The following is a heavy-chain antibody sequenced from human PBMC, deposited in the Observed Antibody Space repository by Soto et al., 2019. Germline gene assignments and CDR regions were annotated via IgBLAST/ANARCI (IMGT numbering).Heavy chain of an antibody. CDR3: ARDRVYYYDNSGYYNFDY. J-gene: IGHJ4*02. D-gene: IGHD3-22*01. CDR2: VSYDGSKQ. V-gene: IGHV3-30-3*01. Sequence: QVHLVESGGGVVQPGRSLRVSCAASGFTFSNYAMHWVRQAPGKGLEWVAFVSYDGSKQFYADSVEGRFTISRDSSKSTLYLHMDNLRDEDTAVYYCARDRVYYYDNSGYYNFDYWGQGTLVTVSS. CDR1: GFTFSNYA.